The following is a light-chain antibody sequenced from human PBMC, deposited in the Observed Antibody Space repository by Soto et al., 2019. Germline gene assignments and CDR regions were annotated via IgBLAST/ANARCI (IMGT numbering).Light chain of an antibody. CDR2: DAS. J-gene: IGKJ4*01. CDR3: QQINSFPVT. V-gene: IGKV1-9*01. Sequence: DIQMTHSPSSLSASVGDRVTITCRASQGINNYLAWYQQRPGKAPKLLIYDASTLQSGVPSRFSGSGSGIEFTLTISSLQPEDFSTYYCQQINSFPVTFGGGTKVDIK. CDR1: QGINNY.